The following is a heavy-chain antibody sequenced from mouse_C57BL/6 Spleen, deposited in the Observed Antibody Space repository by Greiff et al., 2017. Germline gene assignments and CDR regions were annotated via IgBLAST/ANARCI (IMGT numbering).Heavy chain of an antibody. Sequence: EVQLQQSGPELVKPGASVKISCKASGYTFTDYYMNWVKQSHGKSLEWIGDINPNNGGTSYNQKFKGKATLTVDKSSSTAYMELRSLTSEDSAVYYCAREGLPGVVANYYAMDYWGQGTSVTVSS. V-gene: IGHV1-26*01. CDR2: INPNNGGT. CDR3: AREGLPGVVANYYAMDY. CDR1: GYTFTDYY. D-gene: IGHD1-1*01. J-gene: IGHJ4*01.